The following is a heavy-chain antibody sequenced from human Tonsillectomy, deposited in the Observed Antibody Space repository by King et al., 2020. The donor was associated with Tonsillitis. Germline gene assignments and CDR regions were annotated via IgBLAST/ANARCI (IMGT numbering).Heavy chain of an antibody. CDR3: ARPVALYARSDY. J-gene: IGHJ4*02. CDR2: IYPDDSDT. CDR1: GYRFTSYW. V-gene: IGHV5-51*01. Sequence: VQLVQSGAEVKKPGESLRISCKGSGYRFTSYWIGWVRQMPGNGLEWMGIIYPDDSDTRNSPTFQGQVTILVDKSISTAYLHWSSLKASDTAMYYCARPVALYARSDYWGQGTLVTVSS. D-gene: IGHD5/OR15-5a*01.